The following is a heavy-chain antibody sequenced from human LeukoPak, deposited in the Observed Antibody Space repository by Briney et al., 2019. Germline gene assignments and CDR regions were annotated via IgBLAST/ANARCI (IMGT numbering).Heavy chain of an antibody. CDR2: IHISGST. Sequence: PSETLSLTCTVSGASISRFYWSWIRQPAGKGLEWIGRIHISGSTNNNPSLKSRVTISVDTSKNQFSLKLTSVTAADTAVYYCARLAPPNPYWGQGTLVTVSS. V-gene: IGHV4-4*07. CDR1: GASISRFY. CDR3: ARLAPPNPY. J-gene: IGHJ4*02.